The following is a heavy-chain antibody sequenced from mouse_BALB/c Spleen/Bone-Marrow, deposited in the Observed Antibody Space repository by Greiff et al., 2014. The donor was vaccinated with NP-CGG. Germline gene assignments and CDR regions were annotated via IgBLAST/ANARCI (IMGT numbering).Heavy chain of an antibody. Sequence: DVQLQESGGGLVKPGGSLKLSCAASGFTFSSYGMSWVRQTPEKRLEWVATISGGDTYTYYPDSVRGRFTISRDNAKNNLYLQMSSLRSEDTALYYCAAITTVAYWGRGTLVTVSA. J-gene: IGHJ3*01. CDR2: ISGGDTYT. D-gene: IGHD1-1*01. CDR1: GFTFSSYG. V-gene: IGHV5-9-2*01. CDR3: AAITTVAY.